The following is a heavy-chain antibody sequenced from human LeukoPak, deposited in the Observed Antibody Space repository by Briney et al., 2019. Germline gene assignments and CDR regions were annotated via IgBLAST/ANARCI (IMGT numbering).Heavy chain of an antibody. J-gene: IGHJ3*02. CDR1: GLTVRNTW. CDR2: IKSKGDGGTT. V-gene: IGHV3-15*01. D-gene: IGHD2/OR15-2a*01. Sequence: PGGSLRLSCAASGLTVRNTWMCWVRQAPGKGLEWVGRIKSKGDGGTTDHAAPVKGRFTISRDDSKNTLNLQMNSLKTEDTAVYYCTTYNSRDAFDIWGQGTMVTVSS. CDR3: TTYNSRDAFDI.